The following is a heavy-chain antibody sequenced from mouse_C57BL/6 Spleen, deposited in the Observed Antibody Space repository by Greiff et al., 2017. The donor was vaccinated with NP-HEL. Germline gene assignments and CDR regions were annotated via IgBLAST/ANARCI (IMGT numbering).Heavy chain of an antibody. CDR2: IYPGSGNT. V-gene: IGHV1-66*01. CDR1: GYSFTSYY. Sequence: VKLVESGPELVKPGASVKISCKASGYSFTSYYIHWVKQRPGQGLEWIGWIYPGSGNTKYNEKFKGKATLTADTSSSTAYMQLSSLTSEDSAVYYCASYYGNAWFAYWGQGTLVTVSA. CDR3: ASYYGNAWFAY. D-gene: IGHD2-1*01. J-gene: IGHJ3*01.